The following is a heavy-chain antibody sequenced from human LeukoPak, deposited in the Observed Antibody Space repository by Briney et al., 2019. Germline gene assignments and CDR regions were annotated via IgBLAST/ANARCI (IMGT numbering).Heavy chain of an antibody. D-gene: IGHD6-19*01. CDR3: AKDVAPDSGWDLDY. V-gene: IGHV3-23*01. Sequence: GGSLRLSCAVSGLTFSTYSMTWVRQGPGKGLEWVSSIYNSGAKMFYADSVKGRFTISRDNSKNMLYLQMNSLRVEDTAVYYCAKDVAPDSGWDLDYWGQGTLVTVSS. CDR1: GLTFSTYS. J-gene: IGHJ4*02. CDR2: IYNSGAKM.